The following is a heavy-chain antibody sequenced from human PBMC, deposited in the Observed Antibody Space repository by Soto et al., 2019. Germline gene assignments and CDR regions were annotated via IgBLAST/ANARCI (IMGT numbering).Heavy chain of an antibody. D-gene: IGHD6-6*01. V-gene: IGHV3-30*03. J-gene: IGHJ4*02. Sequence: QVQLVESGGSVVQPGGSRRLSCAASGFSFSYYGLHWVRQAPGKGLEWLALITHDGYNRYYADSVKGRFTISRDNSKNTILLQMNSLKSEDTAVYYCATGGSFDIWGQGPPVTVSS. CDR3: ATGGSFDI. CDR1: GFSFSYYG. CDR2: ITHDGYNR.